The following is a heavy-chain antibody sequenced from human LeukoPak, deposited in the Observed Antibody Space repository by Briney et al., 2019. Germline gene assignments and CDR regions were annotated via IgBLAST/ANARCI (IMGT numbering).Heavy chain of an antibody. V-gene: IGHV4-61*02. D-gene: IGHD3-10*01. Sequence: SQTLSLTCTVSGGSVSSGSYYWSWIRQPAGKGLEWIGRIYTSGTTNYNPSLKSRVTISIDTSKNQFSLNLGSVTAADTAVYYCARLSTIRGGIDYWGQGTLVTVSS. CDR2: IYTSGTT. CDR3: ARLSTIRGGIDY. J-gene: IGHJ4*02. CDR1: GGSVSSGSYY.